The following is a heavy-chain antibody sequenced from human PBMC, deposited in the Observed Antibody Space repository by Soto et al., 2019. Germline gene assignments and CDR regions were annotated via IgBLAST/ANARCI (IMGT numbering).Heavy chain of an antibody. J-gene: IGHJ4*02. D-gene: IGHD6-13*01. CDR2: INAGNGNT. V-gene: IGHV1-3*01. CDR1: GYTFTSYA. Sequence: AASVKVSCKASGYTFTSYAMHWVRQAPGQRLEWMGWINAGNGNTKYSQKFQGRVTITRDTSASTAYMELSSLRSEDTAVYYCARAGIAAAGFDYWGQGTLVTVSS. CDR3: ARAGIAAAGFDY.